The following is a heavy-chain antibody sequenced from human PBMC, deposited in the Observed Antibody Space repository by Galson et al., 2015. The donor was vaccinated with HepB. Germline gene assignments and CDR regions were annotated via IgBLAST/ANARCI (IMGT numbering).Heavy chain of an antibody. J-gene: IGHJ4*02. CDR2: IYPNSGDT. V-gene: IGHV1-8*01. CDR1: GYTFTSYH. Sequence: SVKVSCKASGYTFTSYHINWVRRATGQGLEWMGWIYPNSGDTGYAQKLQGRVTVTWNASISTAYMELTNLRSEDTAVYFCARGRRPDYWGQGTLVTVSS. CDR3: ARGRRPDY.